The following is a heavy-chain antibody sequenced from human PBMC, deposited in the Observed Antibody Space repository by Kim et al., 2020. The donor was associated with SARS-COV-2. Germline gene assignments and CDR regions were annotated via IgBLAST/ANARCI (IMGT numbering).Heavy chain of an antibody. CDR3: ARLSYSGSYYRHLDY. J-gene: IGHJ4*02. D-gene: IGHD1-26*01. V-gene: IGHV4-34*01. Sequence: PSLKSRVTISVDTSKNQFSLKLSSVTAADTAVYYCARLSYSGSYYRHLDYWGQGTLVTVSS.